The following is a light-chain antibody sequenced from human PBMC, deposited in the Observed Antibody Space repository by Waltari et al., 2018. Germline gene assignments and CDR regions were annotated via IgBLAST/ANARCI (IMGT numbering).Light chain of an antibody. CDR1: RSVFSSY. J-gene: IGKJ1*01. CDR2: GAS. V-gene: IGKV3-20*01. Sequence: EVGLTHSPGPLPLSPGERAPPLCRASRSVFSSYLAWYQQKPGPAPTLLLYGASSSATDIPDRFSGSGSGTDFTLTISRLEPEDFAVYYCQQYGSSPETFGQGTKVEIK. CDR3: QQYGSSPET.